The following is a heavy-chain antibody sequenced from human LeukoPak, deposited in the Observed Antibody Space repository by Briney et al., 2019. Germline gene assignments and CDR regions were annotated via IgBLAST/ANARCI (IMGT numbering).Heavy chain of an antibody. V-gene: IGHV1-18*04. CDR1: GYTFTSYG. CDR2: ISAYNGNT. CDR3: ARAPGYSSGWPGSYYFDY. Sequence: ASVKVSCKASGYTFTSYGICWVRQAPGQGLEWMGWISAYNGNTNYAQKLQGRVTMTTDTSTSTAYMELRSLRSDDTAVYYCARAPGYSSGWPGSYYFDYWGQGTLVTVSS. D-gene: IGHD6-19*01. J-gene: IGHJ4*02.